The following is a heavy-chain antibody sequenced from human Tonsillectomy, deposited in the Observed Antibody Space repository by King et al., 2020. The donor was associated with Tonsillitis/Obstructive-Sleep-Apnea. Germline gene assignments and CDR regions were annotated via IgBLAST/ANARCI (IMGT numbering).Heavy chain of an antibody. J-gene: IGHJ3*02. CDR1: GFTFSSYA. Sequence: VQLVESGGGVVQPGRSLRLSCAASGFTFSSYAMHWVRQAPGKGLEWVAVISYDGSNKYYADSVKGRFTISGDNSKNTLYLQMNSLRAEDTAVYYCARDLDGLPLPDDAFDIWGQGTMVTVSS. V-gene: IGHV3-30*04. CDR3: ARDLDGLPLPDDAFDI. D-gene: IGHD5-24*01. CDR2: ISYDGSNK.